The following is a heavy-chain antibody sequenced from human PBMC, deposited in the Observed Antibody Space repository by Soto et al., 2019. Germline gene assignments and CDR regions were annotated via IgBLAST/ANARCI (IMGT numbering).Heavy chain of an antibody. CDR1: GGSISSGDYY. V-gene: IGHV4-31*03. D-gene: IGHD6-19*01. CDR2: IYYSGST. Sequence: QVQLQESGTGLVKPSQTLSLTCTVSGGSISSGDYYWSWIRQHPGKGLEWIGYIYYSGSTYYNPSLKIRVTISVDTSKNQFSVKLSSVTAADTAVYYCARGPGSGWYDYWGHGTLVTVSS. CDR3: ARGPGSGWYDY. J-gene: IGHJ5*01.